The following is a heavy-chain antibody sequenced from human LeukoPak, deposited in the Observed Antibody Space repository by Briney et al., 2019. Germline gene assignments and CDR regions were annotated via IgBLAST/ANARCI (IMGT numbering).Heavy chain of an antibody. V-gene: IGHV4-59*01. D-gene: IGHD4-17*01. J-gene: IGHJ4*02. CDR1: GGSISRYY. Sequence: PSETLSLTCTVSGGSISRYYWSWIPQPPGKGLEWIGYIYYGGSTNYNPSLKSRVTISVDTSKNQFSLKLSSVTAADTAVYYCARSDYGDVLDYWGQGTLVTVSS. CDR3: ARSDYGDVLDY. CDR2: IYYGGST.